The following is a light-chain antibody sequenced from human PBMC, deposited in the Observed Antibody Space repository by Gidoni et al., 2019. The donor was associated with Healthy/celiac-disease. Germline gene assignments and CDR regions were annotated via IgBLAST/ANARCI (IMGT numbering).Light chain of an antibody. CDR1: QSVSSSY. CDR3: QQYGSSTWT. V-gene: IGKV3-20*01. Sequence: EIVLTQSPGTLSLSPGARATLSCRASQSVSSSYLAWYQQKPGQAPRLLIDGPSSRATGIPDRFSGSGSGTDFTLTISRLEPEDFAVYYCQQYGSSTWTFGQGTKVEIK. CDR2: GPS. J-gene: IGKJ1*01.